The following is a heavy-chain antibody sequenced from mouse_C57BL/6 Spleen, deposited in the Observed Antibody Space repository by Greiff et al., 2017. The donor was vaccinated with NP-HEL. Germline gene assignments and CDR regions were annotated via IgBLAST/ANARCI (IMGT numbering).Heavy chain of an antibody. CDR1: GFTFSSYA. CDR3: TRDPAYSNYGYFDV. D-gene: IGHD2-5*01. V-gene: IGHV5-9-1*02. CDR2: ISSGGDYI. J-gene: IGHJ1*03. Sequence: EVQLVESGEGLVKPGGSLKLSCAASGFTFSSYAMSWVRQTPEKRLEWVTYISSGGDYIYYADTVKGRFTISRDNARNTLYLQMSSLKSEDTAMYYCTRDPAYSNYGYFDVWGTGTTVTVSS.